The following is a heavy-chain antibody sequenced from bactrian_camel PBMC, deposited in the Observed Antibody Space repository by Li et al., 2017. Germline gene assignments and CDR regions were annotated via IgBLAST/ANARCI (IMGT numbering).Heavy chain of an antibody. J-gene: IGHJ6*01. CDR1: GWITKYYY. Sequence: ESGGGSVQAGGSLRLSCLASGWITKYYYMGWFRQVPGKEREGVAGIYTEGGTPYYVDSVKGRFAISKDNPKTTLYLQMNSLKPEDTAMYYCAADYGLGPCAYFGYWGQGTQVTVS. CDR2: IYTEGGTP. V-gene: IGHV3S28*01. CDR3: AADYGLGPCAYFGY. D-gene: IGHD5*01.